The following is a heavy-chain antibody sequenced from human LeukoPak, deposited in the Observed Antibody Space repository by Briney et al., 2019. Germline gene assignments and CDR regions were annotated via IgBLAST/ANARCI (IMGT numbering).Heavy chain of an antibody. V-gene: IGHV3-33*01. Sequence: GGSLRLSCAASGFTFSSYDMHWVRQAPGKGLEWVAVIWYDGSNKYYADSVKGRFTISRDNPKNTLYLQMNSLRAEDTAVYYCARDSRSGYSGYDVGYYFDYWGQGTLVTVSA. CDR3: ARDSRSGYSGYDVGYYFDY. CDR2: IWYDGSNK. D-gene: IGHD5-12*01. CDR1: GFTFSSYD. J-gene: IGHJ4*02.